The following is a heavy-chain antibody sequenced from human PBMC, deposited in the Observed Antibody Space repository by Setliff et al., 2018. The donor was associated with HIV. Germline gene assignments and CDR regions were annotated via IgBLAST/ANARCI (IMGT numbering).Heavy chain of an antibody. Sequence: GASVKVSCKASGGSFSSYAISWVRQAPGQGLEWMGGIIPIFGTAKYAQKFQGRVTITTDESTSTAYMELSSLGSEDTAVYYCAGGLVLQKVPFDPWGQGTLVTVSS. J-gene: IGHJ5*02. D-gene: IGHD1-1*01. V-gene: IGHV1-69*05. CDR2: IIPIFGTA. CDR1: GGSFSSYA. CDR3: AGGLVLQKVPFDP.